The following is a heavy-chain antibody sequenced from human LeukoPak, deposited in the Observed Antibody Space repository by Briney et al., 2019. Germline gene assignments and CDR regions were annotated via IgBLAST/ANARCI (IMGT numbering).Heavy chain of an antibody. CDR2: IIPIFGTA. CDR1: GCTFSSYA. J-gene: IGHJ2*01. CDR3: ASAPALAVAGTYFDL. D-gene: IGHD6-19*01. Sequence: SVKVSCKASGCTFSSYAISWVRQAPGQGLEWMGGIIPIFGTANYAQKFQGRVTITADKSTSTAYMELSSLRSEDTAVYYCASAPALAVAGTYFDLWGRGTLVTVSS. V-gene: IGHV1-69*06.